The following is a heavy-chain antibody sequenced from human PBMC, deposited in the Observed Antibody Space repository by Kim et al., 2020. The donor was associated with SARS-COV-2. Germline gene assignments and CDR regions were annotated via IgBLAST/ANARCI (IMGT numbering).Heavy chain of an antibody. J-gene: IGHJ6*02. V-gene: IGHV4-39*01. Sequence: SETLSLTSTVSGGSISSSSYYWGWIRQPPGKGLEWIGSIYYSGSTYYNPPLKSRVTISVDTSKNQFSLKLSSVTAADTAVYYWARLARLGGNPANYYYYGMDVWGQGTTVTVSS. CDR1: GGSISSSSYY. CDR2: IYYSGST. CDR3: ARLARLGGNPANYYYYGMDV. D-gene: IGHD2-15*01.